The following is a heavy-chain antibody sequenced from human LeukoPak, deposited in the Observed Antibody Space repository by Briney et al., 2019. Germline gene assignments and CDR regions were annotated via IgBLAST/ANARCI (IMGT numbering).Heavy chain of an antibody. Sequence: GGSLRLSCAASGFTFSSYSMNWVRQAPGKGLEWVANIKQDGSEKYYVDSVKGRFTISRDNAKNSLYLQMNSLRAEDTAVYYCARDRGAEDWYFDLWGRGTLVTVSS. V-gene: IGHV3-7*01. CDR1: GFTFSSYS. J-gene: IGHJ2*01. CDR2: IKQDGSEK. D-gene: IGHD3-10*01. CDR3: ARDRGAEDWYFDL.